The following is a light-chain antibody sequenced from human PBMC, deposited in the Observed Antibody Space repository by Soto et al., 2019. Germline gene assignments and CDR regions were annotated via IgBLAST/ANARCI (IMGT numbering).Light chain of an antibody. CDR3: SSYAGGVV. Sequence: QSALTQPASVSGSPGQSITISCIRTSSNVGSYNLVSWYPHPPGKAPKLIIYEASERPSGVSNRFSGAQSGHTASLTISGLQAEDEADYYCSSYAGGVVFGGGTKVTVL. J-gene: IGLJ2*01. CDR1: SSNVGSYNL. CDR2: EAS. V-gene: IGLV2-23*01.